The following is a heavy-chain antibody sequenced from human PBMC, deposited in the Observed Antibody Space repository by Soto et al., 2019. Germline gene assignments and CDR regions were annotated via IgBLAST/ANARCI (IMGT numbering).Heavy chain of an antibody. V-gene: IGHV4-59*01. J-gene: IGHJ4*02. CDR3: ARADSSGWYYFDY. D-gene: IGHD6-19*01. Sequence: SETLSLTCTVSGGSISSYYWSWIRQPPGKGLEWIGYIYYSGSTNYNPSLKSRVTISVDTSKNQFSLKLSSVTAADTAVYYCARADSSGWYYFDYWGQGTLVTGSS. CDR1: GGSISSYY. CDR2: IYYSGST.